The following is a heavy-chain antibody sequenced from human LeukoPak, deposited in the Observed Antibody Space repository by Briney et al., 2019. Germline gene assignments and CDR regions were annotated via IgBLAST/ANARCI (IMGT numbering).Heavy chain of an antibody. CDR2: FDPEDGET. J-gene: IGHJ6*02. CDR3: ATDPTDNYYYGMDV. D-gene: IGHD3-9*01. CDR1: GYTLTELS. V-gene: IGHV1-24*01. Sequence: ASVKVSCKVSGYTLTELSMHWVRQAPGKGLERMGGFDPEDGETIYAQKFQGRVTMTEDTSTDTAYMELSSLRSEDTAVYYCATDPTDNYYYGMDVWGQGTTVTVSS.